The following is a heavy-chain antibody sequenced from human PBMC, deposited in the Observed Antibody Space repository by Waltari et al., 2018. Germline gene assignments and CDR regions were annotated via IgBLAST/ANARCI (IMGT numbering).Heavy chain of an antibody. V-gene: IGHV4-34*01. CDR1: GGSFSGYY. J-gene: IGHJ6*02. CDR2: INHSGST. D-gene: IGHD6-6*01. CDR3: ASGGSIAAQPAGYYYYGMDV. Sequence: QVQLQQWGAGLLKPSETLSLPCAVYGGSFSGYYWSWIRQPPGKGLEWIGEINHSGSTNYNPSLKSRVTISVDTSKNQFSLKLNSVTAADTAVYYCASGGSIAAQPAGYYYYGMDVWGQGTTVTVSS.